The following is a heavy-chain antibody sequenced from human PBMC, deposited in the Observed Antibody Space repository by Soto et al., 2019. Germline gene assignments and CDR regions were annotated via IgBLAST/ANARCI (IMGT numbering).Heavy chain of an antibody. CDR2: IIPIFGTA. J-gene: IGHJ6*02. CDR3: ARVPPPAYSPDYYYYGMDV. CDR1: GGTFSSYA. D-gene: IGHD2-2*01. V-gene: IGHV1-69*13. Sequence: SVKVSCKASGGTFSSYAISWVRQAPGQGLEWMGGIIPIFGTANYAQKFQGRVTITADESTSTAYMELSSLRSEDTAVYYCARVPPPAYSPDYYYYGMDVWGQGTTVTVSS.